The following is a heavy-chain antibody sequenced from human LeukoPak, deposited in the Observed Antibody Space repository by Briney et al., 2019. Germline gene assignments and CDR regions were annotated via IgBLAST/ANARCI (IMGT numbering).Heavy chain of an antibody. CDR2: IYSGGST. V-gene: IGHV3-53*01. Sequence: GGSLRLSCAASGFTFSSYAMSWVRQAPGKGLEWVSVIYSGGSTYYADSVKGRFTISRDNSKNTLYLQMNSLRAEDTAVYYCARSGSGYPYYYYYMDVWGKGTTVTISS. CDR3: ARSGSGYPYYYYYMDV. CDR1: GFTFSSYA. J-gene: IGHJ6*03. D-gene: IGHD3-22*01.